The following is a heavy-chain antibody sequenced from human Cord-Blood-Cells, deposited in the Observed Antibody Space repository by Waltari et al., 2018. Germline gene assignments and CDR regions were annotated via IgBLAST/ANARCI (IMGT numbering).Heavy chain of an antibody. V-gene: IGHV4-38-2*02. J-gene: IGHJ4*02. D-gene: IGHD3-10*01. CDR2: IYHSGST. Sequence: QVQLQESGPGLVKPSETLSLTCAVSGYSISSGYYWGWIRQPPGKGLEWIGSIYHSGSTYYNPSLKSRVTISVDTSKNQFSLKLSSVTAADTAVYYCARDSIYYGSGSYYDYWGQGTLVTVST. CDR1: GYSISSGYY. CDR3: ARDSIYYGSGSYYDY.